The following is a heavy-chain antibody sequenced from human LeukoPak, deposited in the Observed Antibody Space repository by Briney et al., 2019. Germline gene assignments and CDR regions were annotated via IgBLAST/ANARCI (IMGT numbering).Heavy chain of an antibody. J-gene: IGHJ4*02. CDR3: ARAIRHQLLSDY. CDR2: MNPNSGNT. CDR1: GYTFSNYD. V-gene: IGHV1-8*01. D-gene: IGHD2-2*01. Sequence: ASVKVSCKTSGYTFSNYDINWVRQAPGQGPEWMGWMNPNSGNTGYALQFQGRVTMTRDTSIPTAYMELSGLRSDDTAVYYCARAIRHQLLSDYWGQGTPVTVSS.